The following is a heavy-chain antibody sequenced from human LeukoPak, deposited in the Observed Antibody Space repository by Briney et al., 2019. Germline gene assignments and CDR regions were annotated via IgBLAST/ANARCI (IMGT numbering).Heavy chain of an antibody. D-gene: IGHD2-2*01. V-gene: IGHV1-8*03. CDR2: MNPNSGNT. Sequence: ASVNVSCKASGYTFTSYDINWVRQATGQGLEWMGWMNPNSGNTGYAQKFQGRVTITRNTSISTAYMELSSLRSEDTAVYYCARGGYCSSTSCYVGFDPWGQGTLVTVSS. CDR1: GYTFTSYD. J-gene: IGHJ5*02. CDR3: ARGGYCSSTSCYVGFDP.